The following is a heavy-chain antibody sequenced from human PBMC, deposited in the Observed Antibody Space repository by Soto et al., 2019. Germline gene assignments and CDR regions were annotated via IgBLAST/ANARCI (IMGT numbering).Heavy chain of an antibody. V-gene: IGHV3-33*08. CDR3: ARGYSYSPGFYFDY. D-gene: IGHD5-18*01. CDR1: GFTFSSYA. Sequence: PGGSRRRSCAASGFTFSSYAMHWVRQAPGKGLEWVAVIWYDGSNQYYADSVKGRITISRDNSKNTLYLQMNSLRAEDTAVYYCARGYSYSPGFYFDYWGQGALVTFSS. CDR2: IWYDGSNQ. J-gene: IGHJ4*02.